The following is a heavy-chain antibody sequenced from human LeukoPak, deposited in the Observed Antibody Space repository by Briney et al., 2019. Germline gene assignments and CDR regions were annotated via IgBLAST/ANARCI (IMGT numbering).Heavy chain of an antibody. V-gene: IGHV1-2*02. CDR2: INPNSGGT. J-gene: IGHJ6*03. CDR3: ARAPRYCSGGSCGRPYYYNMDV. D-gene: IGHD2-15*01. CDR1: GYTFTGYY. Sequence: EASVKVSCKASGYTFTGYYMHWVRQAPGQGLEWMGWINPNSGGTNYAQKFQGRVTMTRDTSISTAYMELSRLRSDDTAVYYCARAPRYCSGGSCGRPYYYNMDVWGKGTTVTVSS.